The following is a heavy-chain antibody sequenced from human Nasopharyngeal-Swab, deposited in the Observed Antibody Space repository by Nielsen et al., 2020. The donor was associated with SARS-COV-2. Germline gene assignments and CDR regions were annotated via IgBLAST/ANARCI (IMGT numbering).Heavy chain of an antibody. D-gene: IGHD6-6*01. CDR1: GGSISSGDYY. J-gene: IGHJ4*02. Sequence: SETLSLTCTVSGGSISSGDYYWSWIRQPPGKGLEWIGYIYYSGSTYYNPSLKSRVTISVDTSKNQFSLKLSSVTAADTAVYYCARDLSSSYFDYWGKGTLVTVSS. V-gene: IGHV4-30-4*01. CDR2: IYYSGST. CDR3: ARDLSSSYFDY.